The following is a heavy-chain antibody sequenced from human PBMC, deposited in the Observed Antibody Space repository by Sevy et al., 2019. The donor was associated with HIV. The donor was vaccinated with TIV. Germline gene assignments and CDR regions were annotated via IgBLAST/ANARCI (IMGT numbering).Heavy chain of an antibody. CDR2: ISDRGSTI. D-gene: IGHD3-10*01. Sequence: GGSLRLSCAASGFTFSDYYMSWIRQAPGRGLEWVSYISDRGSTIYYADSVKGRYTIPRDNAKKSLFLQMNSLRAEDTAVYYCVREGSLRYFDVWGRGTLVTVSS. J-gene: IGHJ2*01. V-gene: IGHV3-11*01. CDR3: VREGSLRYFDV. CDR1: GFTFSDYY.